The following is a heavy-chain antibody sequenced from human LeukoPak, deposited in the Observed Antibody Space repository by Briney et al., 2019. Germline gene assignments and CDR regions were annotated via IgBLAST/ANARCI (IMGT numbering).Heavy chain of an antibody. J-gene: IGHJ3*02. CDR3: ARDISGGSHVFDI. Sequence: SETLSLTCTVSGGXISGYYCNWIRQPPGKGLEWIGSIYYSGSSNYNPSLESRVTISVDTSKNQFSLQLNSVTAADTAVYYCARDISGGSHVFDIWGQGTMVTVSS. V-gene: IGHV4-59*08. CDR2: IYYSGSS. D-gene: IGHD3-3*02. CDR1: GGXISGYY.